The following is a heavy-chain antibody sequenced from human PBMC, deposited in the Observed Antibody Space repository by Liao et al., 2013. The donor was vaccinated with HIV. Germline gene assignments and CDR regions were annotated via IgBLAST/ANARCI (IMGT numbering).Heavy chain of an antibody. CDR1: GDSINSYY. CDR2: VYYTGGT. J-gene: IGHJ4*02. D-gene: IGHD3-10*01. V-gene: IGHV4-59*01. Sequence: QGQLQESGPGLVKPSETLSLTCTVSGDSINSYYWNWIRQPPGKGLEWIGNVYYTGGTKYNPSLKSRVTISLDTSKRQFSLRLTSVTAADAAVYYCARDPPGNRGWDFDYWGQGTLVTVSS. CDR3: ARDPPGNRGWDFDY.